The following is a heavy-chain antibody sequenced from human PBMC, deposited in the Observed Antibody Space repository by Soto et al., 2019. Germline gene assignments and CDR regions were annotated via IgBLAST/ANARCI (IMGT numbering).Heavy chain of an antibody. CDR2: ISSGSVYI. D-gene: IGHD1-1*01. V-gene: IGHV3-21*06. Sequence: GGSLRLSCAASGFTFNSYSVNWVRQAPGKGLEWVASISSGSVYIDFADSVRGRFTISRDDVTNSVSLQMDSLRVEDTGIYYCARYDAFKAFDLWGQGTMVTVSS. J-gene: IGHJ3*01. CDR3: ARYDAFKAFDL. CDR1: GFTFNSYS.